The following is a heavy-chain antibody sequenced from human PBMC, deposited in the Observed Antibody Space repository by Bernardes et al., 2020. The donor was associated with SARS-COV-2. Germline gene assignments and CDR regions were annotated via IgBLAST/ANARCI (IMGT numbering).Heavy chain of an antibody. V-gene: IGHV2-70*11. J-gene: IGHJ6*02. CDR2: LDWYDDK. CDR3: ARVPHGYYYYGMDV. Sequence: SGPTLLKPTQTLTLTCTFSGFSLSTSGMCVSWIRQPPGKALEWLARLDWYDDKYYSTSLKTRLTISKDTSKNQAVLTMTNMDPVDTATYYCARVPHGYYYYGMDVWGQGTTVTVSS. CDR1: GFSLSTSGMC.